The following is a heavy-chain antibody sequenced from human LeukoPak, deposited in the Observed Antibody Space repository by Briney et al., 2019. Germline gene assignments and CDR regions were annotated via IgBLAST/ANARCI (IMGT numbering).Heavy chain of an antibody. CDR3: ARDRTSGYNYASDY. V-gene: IGHV3-48*02. CDR2: ISRSSSTL. Sequence: QPGGSLRLSCAASGFTFSSYDMNWVRQAPGKGLEWISYISRSSSTLYYADSVKGRFTISRDNAKNSLYLQMNSLRDDDTAVYYCARDRTSGYNYASDYWGQGTLVTVPS. J-gene: IGHJ4*02. D-gene: IGHD5-24*01. CDR1: GFTFSSYD.